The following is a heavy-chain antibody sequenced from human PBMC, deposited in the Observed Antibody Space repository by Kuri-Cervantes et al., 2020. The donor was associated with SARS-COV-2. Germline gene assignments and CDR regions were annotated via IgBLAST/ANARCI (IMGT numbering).Heavy chain of an antibody. CDR3: ARDRDSDQHNRSAFDI. J-gene: IGHJ3*02. CDR2: IIPFFGTP. CDR1: GGSFNSYA. V-gene: IGHV1-69*05. Sequence: SVKVSCKPSGGSFNSYAISWVRQAPGQGLEWMGGIIPFFGTPHYAKKFRDRVTFTTDLSTTTVYMELTGLGSGDTAMFFCARDRDSDQHNRSAFDIWGQGTMVTVSS. D-gene: IGHD1-14*01.